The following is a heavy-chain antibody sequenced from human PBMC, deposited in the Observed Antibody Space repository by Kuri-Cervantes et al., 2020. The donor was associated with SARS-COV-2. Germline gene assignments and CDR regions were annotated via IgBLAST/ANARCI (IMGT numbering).Heavy chain of an antibody. V-gene: IGHV1-18*01. J-gene: IGHJ2*01. D-gene: IGHD3-3*01. CDR1: GYTFTSYG. CDR3: ARGFTIFGVVGYFDF. CDR2: ISTYNGNT. Sequence: ASVKVSCKASGYTFTSYGISWVRQAPGQGLEWMGWISTYNGNTNYAQKLQGRVTMTTDTSTSTAYMELSRLRSDDTAVYYCARGFTIFGVVGYFDFWGRGTLVTVSS.